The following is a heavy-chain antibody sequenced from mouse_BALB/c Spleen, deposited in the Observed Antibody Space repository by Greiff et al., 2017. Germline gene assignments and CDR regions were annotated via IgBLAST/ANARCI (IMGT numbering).Heavy chain of an antibody. CDR3: ARGIYYGYDYYAMDY. V-gene: IGHV1-4*02. CDR1: GYTFTSYT. Sequence: QVQLQQSAAELARPGASVKMSCKASGYTFTSYTMHWVKQRPGQGLEWIGYINPSSGYTEYNQKFKDKTTLTADKSSSTAYMQLSSLTSEDSAVYYCARGIYYGYDYYAMDYWGQGTSVTVSS. D-gene: IGHD1-2*01. J-gene: IGHJ4*01. CDR2: INPSSGYT.